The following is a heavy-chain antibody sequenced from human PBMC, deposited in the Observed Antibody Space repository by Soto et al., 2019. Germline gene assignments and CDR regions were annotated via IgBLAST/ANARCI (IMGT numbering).Heavy chain of an antibody. CDR2: ISPGGSRT. D-gene: IGHD3-10*01. CDR1: GFTFSSSY. CDR3: ARGYFYGSGLYYFDY. V-gene: IGHV3-64*02. Sequence: GGSLRLSCAASGFTFSSSYMHWVRQAPGKGLQYVSAISPGGSRTFYTDSVKGRFTISRDNSKNMLYLQMGSLRAEDMAVYYCARGYFYGSGLYYFDYWGQGTVVTVSS. J-gene: IGHJ4*02.